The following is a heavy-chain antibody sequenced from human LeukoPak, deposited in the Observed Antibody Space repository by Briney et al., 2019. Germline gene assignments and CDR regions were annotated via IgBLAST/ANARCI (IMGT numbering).Heavy chain of an antibody. CDR2: ISSSSSYI. V-gene: IGHV3-21*01. CDR3: AGVRDGYNWCFDY. D-gene: IGHD5-24*01. Sequence: GGSLRLSCAASGFTISSYSMNWVRQAPGKGLEWVSSISSSSSYIYYADSVKGRFTISRDNAKNSLYLQMNSLRAEDTAVYYCAGVRDGYNWCFDYWGQGTLVTVSS. CDR1: GFTISSYS. J-gene: IGHJ4*02.